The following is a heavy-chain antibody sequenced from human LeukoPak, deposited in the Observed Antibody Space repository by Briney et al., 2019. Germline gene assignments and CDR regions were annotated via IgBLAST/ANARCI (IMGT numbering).Heavy chain of an antibody. CDR2: IFYSGST. V-gene: IGHV4-59*01. J-gene: IGHJ3*02. CDR3: ASSNPGYSYSAFDI. CDR1: GGSISGYY. Sequence: SETLSLTCSVSGGSISGYYWSWIRQHPGRGPEPITYIFYSGSTNYNPSLKSRVTISVDTSNNHFSLQLSSVTAADTAVYYCASSNPGYSYSAFDIWGQGTMVTVSS. D-gene: IGHD5-18*01.